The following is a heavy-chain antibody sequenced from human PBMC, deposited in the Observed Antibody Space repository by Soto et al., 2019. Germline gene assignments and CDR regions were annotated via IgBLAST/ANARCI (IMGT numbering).Heavy chain of an antibody. D-gene: IGHD5-12*01. CDR1: GVTFSRQD. J-gene: IGHJ4*02. Sequence: ASVKVSCKASGVTFSRQDMRWVRQAPGQGLEWMGGIIPIFGTPQYAEKFQDRVTITADESTSTATMELGSLTSEDTAVYYCATNEGRDGYSFDYWGQGTLVTVSS. CDR2: IIPIFGTP. CDR3: ATNEGRDGYSFDY. V-gene: IGHV1-69*13.